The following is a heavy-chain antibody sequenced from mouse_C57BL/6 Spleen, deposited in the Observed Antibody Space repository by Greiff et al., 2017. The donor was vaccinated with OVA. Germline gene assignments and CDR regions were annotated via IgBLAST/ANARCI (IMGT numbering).Heavy chain of an antibody. CDR2: INPNNGGT. D-gene: IGHD3-2*02. CDR1: GYTFTDYY. CDR3: ARDSSGDWYFDV. Sequence: VQLQQSGPELVKPGASVKISCKASGYTFTDYYMNWVKQSHGKSLEWIGDINPNNGGTSYNQKFKGKATLTVDKSSSTAYMELRSLTSEDSAVYDCARDSSGDWYFDVWGTGTTVTVSS. V-gene: IGHV1-26*01. J-gene: IGHJ1*03.